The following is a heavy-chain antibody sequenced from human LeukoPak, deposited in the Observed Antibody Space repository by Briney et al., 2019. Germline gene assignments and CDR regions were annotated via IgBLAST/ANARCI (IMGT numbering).Heavy chain of an antibody. CDR3: ARRVTAARDLNNYYFDY. D-gene: IGHD6-6*01. Sequence: KAGASLQISCEGSGSIFTSYWIGWLRQLPGKVLECMGIIYPGDSDSRYSPSFQGQVTSSADKSISTAYLQWSSLKASDSAMYYCARRVTAARDLNNYYFDYWGQGTLVTVSS. CDR2: IYPGDSDS. J-gene: IGHJ4*02. CDR1: GSIFTSYW. V-gene: IGHV5-51*01.